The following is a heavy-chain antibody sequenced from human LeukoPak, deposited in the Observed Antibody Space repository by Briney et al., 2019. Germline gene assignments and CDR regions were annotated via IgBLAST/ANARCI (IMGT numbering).Heavy chain of an antibody. CDR3: ARQVSGSWFDP. D-gene: IGHD5/OR15-5a*01. Sequence: GESLKISCKGSGYNFINYWIGWVRQMPGKGLEWMGIIYPGDSDTRYSPSFQGQVTISADKSISTAYLQWSSLKASDTAMYYCARQVSGSWFDPWGQGTLVTVSS. V-gene: IGHV5-51*01. J-gene: IGHJ5*02. CDR2: IYPGDSDT. CDR1: GYNFINYW.